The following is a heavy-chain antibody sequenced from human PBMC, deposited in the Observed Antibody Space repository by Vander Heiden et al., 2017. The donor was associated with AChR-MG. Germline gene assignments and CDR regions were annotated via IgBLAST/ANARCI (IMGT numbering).Heavy chain of an antibody. CDR3: TTGQGYGMDF. J-gene: IGHJ6*02. Sequence: DVQLVESGGGLVKPGGCLRPSAAASGFTFSNDWMSWVRQAPGKGLEWLGRIKSKVDGGVTDYAAPVKGRLIISRDDSESTLYMEMNSLKTEDTAVYYCTTGQGYGMDFWGQGTTVTVSS. CDR2: IKSKVDGGVT. V-gene: IGHV3-15*01. CDR1: GFTFSNDW.